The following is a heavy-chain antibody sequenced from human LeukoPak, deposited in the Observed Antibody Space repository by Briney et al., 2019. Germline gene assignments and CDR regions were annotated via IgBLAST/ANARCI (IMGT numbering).Heavy chain of an antibody. CDR2: MYYSGST. J-gene: IGHJ4*02. CDR1: GGAVTGSTYY. Sequence: PSEPLSLTCNVSGGAVTGSTYYWAWIRQPPGKGLEWIVSMYYSGSTFYTPSLKSLVTISVDTSKNHSSLKLTSVTAEDTATYYCARHYYDNTGYYYLDYWGQGTLVTVSS. D-gene: IGHD3-22*01. CDR3: ARHYYDNTGYYYLDY. V-gene: IGHV4-39*02.